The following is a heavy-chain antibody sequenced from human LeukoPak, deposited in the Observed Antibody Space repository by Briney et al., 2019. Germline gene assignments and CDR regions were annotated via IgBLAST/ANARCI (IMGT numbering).Heavy chain of an antibody. J-gene: IGHJ4*02. D-gene: IGHD3-10*01. CDR3: ARGANYYGSGSYYVPHDY. V-gene: IGHV3-74*01. CDR1: GFTFSNYW. CDR2: INMDGSIT. Sequence: LPGGSLRLSCAVSGFTFSNYWMHWVRQSPGKGLVWVSRINMDGSITTYADSVKGRFTISRDNAKNTLYLQMNSLRAEDTAVYYCARGANYYGSGSYYVPHDYWGQGTLVTVSS.